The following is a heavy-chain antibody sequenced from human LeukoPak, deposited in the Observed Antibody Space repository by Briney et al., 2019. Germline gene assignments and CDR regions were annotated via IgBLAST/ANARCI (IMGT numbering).Heavy chain of an antibody. V-gene: IGHV3-7*03. CDR3: TRDGSDMGDY. CDR2: IKQDGSEK. Sequence: GGSLRLSCVVSGFTFRNYYMSWVRQAPGKGLEWMANIKQDGSEKFYVDSVKGRFTISRDNAKNSLFLQMNSLRAEDTAVYYCTRDGSDMGDYWGQGTLVTVSS. J-gene: IGHJ4*02. CDR1: GFTFRNYY. D-gene: IGHD3-10*01.